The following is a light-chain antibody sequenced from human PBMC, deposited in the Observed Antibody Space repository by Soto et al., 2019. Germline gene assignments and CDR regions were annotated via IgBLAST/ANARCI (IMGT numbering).Light chain of an antibody. Sequence: QSVLTQPASVSGSPGQSITISCTGTSSDVGGYNYVSWYQQHPGKAPKLMIYDVTHRPSGVSNRFSGSKSGSTASLTISGLQAEDEADYYCSSYAGITTHVVFGGGTKLTVL. J-gene: IGLJ2*01. V-gene: IGLV2-14*03. CDR2: DVT. CDR3: SSYAGITTHVV. CDR1: SSDVGGYNY.